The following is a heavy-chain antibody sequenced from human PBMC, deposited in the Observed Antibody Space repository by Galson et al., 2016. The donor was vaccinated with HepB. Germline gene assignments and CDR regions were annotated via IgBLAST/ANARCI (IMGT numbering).Heavy chain of an antibody. V-gene: IGHV6-1*01. CDR3: ARGRSGYSGYANPYYYGMDV. CDR2: TYYRSKWYN. D-gene: IGHD5-12*01. Sequence: CAISGDSVSSNSATWNWIRQSPSRGLEWLGRTYYRSKWYNDYALSAKSRITINPDTSKNQFSLQLNSVTPEDTAVYYCARGRSGYSGYANPYYYGMDVWRQGTTVTVSS. CDR1: GDSVSSNSAT. J-gene: IGHJ6*02.